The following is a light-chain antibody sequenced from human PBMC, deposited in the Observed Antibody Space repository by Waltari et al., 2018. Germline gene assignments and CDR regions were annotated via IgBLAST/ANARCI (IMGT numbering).Light chain of an antibody. Sequence: QSALTQPASVSGSPGQSITISCTGTSNDVGYNNYVCWYQKHPGKAPKLMIYDVSKRPSGIADRFCGSRSGNTASLTISGLQADDEADYYCSSYTSSSTLLFGGGTKVTVL. CDR2: DVS. V-gene: IGLV2-14*03. J-gene: IGLJ2*01. CDR1: SNDVGYNNY. CDR3: SSYTSSSTLL.